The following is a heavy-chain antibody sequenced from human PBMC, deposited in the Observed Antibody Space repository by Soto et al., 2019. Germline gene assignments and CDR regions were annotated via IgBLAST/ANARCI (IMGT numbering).Heavy chain of an antibody. D-gene: IGHD2-15*01. CDR2: IDPSDSYT. J-gene: IGHJ6*02. CDR3: ARSGYCSGGSCYLSGMDV. V-gene: IGHV5-10-1*01. CDR1: GYSFTSYW. Sequence: PGESLKISCKGSGYSFTSYWISWVRQMPGKGLEWMGRIDPSDSYTNYSPSFQGHVTISADKSISTAYLQWSSLKASDTAMYYCARSGYCSGGSCYLSGMDVWGQGTTVTVS.